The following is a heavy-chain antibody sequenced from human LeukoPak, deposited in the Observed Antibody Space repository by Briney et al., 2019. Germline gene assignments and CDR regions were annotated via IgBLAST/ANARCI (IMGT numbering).Heavy chain of an antibody. CDR3: ASSSGWLQLDY. D-gene: IGHD5-24*01. V-gene: IGHV3-66*01. J-gene: IGHJ4*02. CDR1: GFTVSSNY. Sequence: PGGSLRLSCAASGFTVSSNYMSCVRQAPGKGLEWVSVVYSGGSTYYADSVKGRFTISRDNSKNTLYLQMNSLRAEDTAVYYCASSSGWLQLDYWGQGTLVTVSS. CDR2: VYSGGST.